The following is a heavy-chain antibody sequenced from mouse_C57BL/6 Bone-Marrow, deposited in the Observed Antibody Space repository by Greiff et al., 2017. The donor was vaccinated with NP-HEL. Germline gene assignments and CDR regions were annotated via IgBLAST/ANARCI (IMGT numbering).Heavy chain of an antibody. CDR1: GYTFTDYE. V-gene: IGHV1-15*01. J-gene: IGHJ2*01. CDR3: TRRGTHFDY. D-gene: IGHD3-3*01. CDR2: IDPETGGT. Sequence: VQLQESGAELVRPGASVTLSCKASGYTFTDYEMHWVKQTPVHGLEWIGAIDPETGGTAYNQKFKGKAILTADKSSSTAYMELRSLTSEDSAVYYCTRRGTHFDYWGQGTTLTVSS.